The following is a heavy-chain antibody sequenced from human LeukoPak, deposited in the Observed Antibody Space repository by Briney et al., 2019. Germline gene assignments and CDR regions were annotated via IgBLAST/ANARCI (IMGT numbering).Heavy chain of an antibody. CDR3: ARRPTGYSSGWAVGLDY. J-gene: IGHJ4*02. V-gene: IGHV3-48*01. CDR2: ISSSSSTI. Sequence: PGGSLRLSCAASGFTFSSYSMNWVRQAPGKGLEWVSYISSSSSTIYYADSVKSRFTISRDNAKNSLYLQMNSLRAEDTAVYYCARRPTGYSSGWAVGLDYWGQGTLVTVSS. CDR1: GFTFSSYS. D-gene: IGHD6-19*01.